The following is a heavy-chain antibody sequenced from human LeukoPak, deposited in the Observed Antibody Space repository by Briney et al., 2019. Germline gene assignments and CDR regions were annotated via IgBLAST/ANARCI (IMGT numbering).Heavy chain of an antibody. CDR3: ARVYCSSTSCYYSFLGGAFDI. CDR1: GFTFNAYW. V-gene: IGHV3-7*01. D-gene: IGHD2-2*01. Sequence: GGSLRLSCAASGFTFNAYWMDWVRQAPGKGLEWVANMNQDGSVKHHADSVRGRFTISRDNAKNSLYLQMNSLRAEDTAVYYCARVYCSSTSCYYSFLGGAFDIWGQGTMVTVSS. J-gene: IGHJ3*02. CDR2: MNQDGSVK.